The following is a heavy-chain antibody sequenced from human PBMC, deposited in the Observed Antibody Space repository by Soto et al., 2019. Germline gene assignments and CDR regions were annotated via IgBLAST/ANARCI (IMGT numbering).Heavy chain of an antibody. CDR3: AREWELPNYYGMEV. V-gene: IGHV3-53*01. CDR2: IYSGGST. Sequence: PVGSLRLSCASSVFTVSSNYMSCVRHSPGKWLEWVSVIYSGGSTYYADSVKGRFTISRDNSKNTVHLQMNSLRAEDTAVYYCAREWELPNYYGMEVWGQGTTVSVSS. D-gene: IGHD1-26*01. CDR1: VFTVSSNY. J-gene: IGHJ6*02.